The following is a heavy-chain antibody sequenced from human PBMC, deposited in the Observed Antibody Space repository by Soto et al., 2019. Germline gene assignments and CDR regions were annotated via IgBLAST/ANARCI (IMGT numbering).Heavy chain of an antibody. CDR3: ARSTNDYGDRH. V-gene: IGHV1-8*01. J-gene: IGHJ4*02. D-gene: IGHD4-17*01. Sequence: QVQLAQSGAEVKKPGASVKVSFKASEYTFTCYDINWVRQATGQGLEWMGWMNPNSGNTGYAQKFQGRVTMTRNTSISTAYMELSSLRSEDTAVYYCARSTNDYGDRHWGQGTLVTVYS. CDR2: MNPNSGNT. CDR1: EYTFTCYD.